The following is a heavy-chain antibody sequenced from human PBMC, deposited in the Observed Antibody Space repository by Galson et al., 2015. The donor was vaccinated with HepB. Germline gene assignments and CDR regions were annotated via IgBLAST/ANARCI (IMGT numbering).Heavy chain of an antibody. CDR2: ISAYNGNT. CDR3: ARDHSDFWSGYWGY. Sequence: SVKVSCKASGYTFTSYGISWVRQAPGQGLEWMGWISAYNGNTNYAQKLQGRVTMTTDTSTSTAYMELRSLRSDDTAVYYCARDHSDFWSGYWGYWGQGTLVTVSS. CDR1: GYTFTSYG. V-gene: IGHV1-18*01. J-gene: IGHJ4*02. D-gene: IGHD3-3*01.